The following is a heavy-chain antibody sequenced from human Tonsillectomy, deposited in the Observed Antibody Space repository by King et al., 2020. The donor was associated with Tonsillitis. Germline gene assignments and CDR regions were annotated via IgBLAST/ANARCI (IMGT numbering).Heavy chain of an antibody. Sequence: EKQLVQSGGGLVKPGGSLRLSCAASGFTFSSYSMNWVRQAPGKGLEWVSSISSSSSYKYYADSVKGRFTISRDNAKNSLYLQMNSLRAEDTAVYYCARAPTSFVVADIFDYWGQGTLVTVSS. CDR3: ARAPTSFVVADIFDY. V-gene: IGHV3-21*01. D-gene: IGHD2-21*01. CDR2: ISSSSSYK. CDR1: GFTFSSYS. J-gene: IGHJ4*02.